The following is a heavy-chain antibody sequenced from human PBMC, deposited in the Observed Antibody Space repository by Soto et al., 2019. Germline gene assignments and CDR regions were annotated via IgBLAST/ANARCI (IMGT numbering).Heavy chain of an antibody. CDR3: ASWSNCNPLYYDGLDV. CDR2: IIPLHNTS. J-gene: IGHJ6*02. D-gene: IGHD1-20*01. V-gene: IGHV1-69*06. CDR1: GGAFSNYA. Sequence: QVQRLQSGTEVKKPGSSVKVSCKVSGGAFSNYALNWVRHGPGQRLEWLGGIIPLHNTSNYSLKFLVRVTGTADISSTTVYMELNSLTSDDTATYYCASWSNCNPLYYDGLDVWGQGTTVTVSS.